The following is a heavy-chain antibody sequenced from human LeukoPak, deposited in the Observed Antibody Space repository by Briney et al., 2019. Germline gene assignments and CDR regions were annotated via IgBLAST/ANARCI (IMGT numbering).Heavy chain of an antibody. Sequence: SVKVSCKASGYTFTGYYMHWVRQAPGQGLEWMGGIIPIFGTANYAQKFQGRVTITADESTSTAYMELSSLRSEDTAVYYCASVTVDYYDSSGYYYGDYWGQGTLATVSS. J-gene: IGHJ4*02. V-gene: IGHV1-69*13. CDR3: ASVTVDYYDSSGYYYGDY. CDR2: IIPIFGTA. CDR1: GYTFTGYY. D-gene: IGHD3-22*01.